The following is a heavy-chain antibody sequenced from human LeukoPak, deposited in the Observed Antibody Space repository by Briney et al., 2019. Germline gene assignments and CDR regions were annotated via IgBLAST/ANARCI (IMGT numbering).Heavy chain of an antibody. CDR3: AKKADSSSWPYYYYGMDV. Sequence: PGRSLRLSCAASGFTFSSYAMHWVRQAPGKGLEWVAVISYDGSNKYYADSVKGRFTISRDNSKNTLYLQMNSLRAEDTAVYYCAKKADSSSWPYYYYGMDVWGQGTTVTVSS. CDR1: GFTFSSYA. CDR2: ISYDGSNK. D-gene: IGHD6-13*01. V-gene: IGHV3-30-3*02. J-gene: IGHJ6*02.